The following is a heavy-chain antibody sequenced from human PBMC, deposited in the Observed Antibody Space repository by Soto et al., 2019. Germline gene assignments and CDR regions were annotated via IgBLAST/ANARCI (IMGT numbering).Heavy chain of an antibody. D-gene: IGHD2-15*01. V-gene: IGHV1-69*02. Sequence: QVQLVQSGAEVKKPGSSVKVSCEVSGGTFSSYTISWVRQAPGQGLEWMGRIIPIFGIANYAQKFQGRVTITADKSSSTAYMELSSLRSEDTAVYYCADVAADDWGQGTLVTVSS. J-gene: IGHJ4*02. CDR1: GGTFSSYT. CDR2: IIPIFGIA. CDR3: ADVAADD.